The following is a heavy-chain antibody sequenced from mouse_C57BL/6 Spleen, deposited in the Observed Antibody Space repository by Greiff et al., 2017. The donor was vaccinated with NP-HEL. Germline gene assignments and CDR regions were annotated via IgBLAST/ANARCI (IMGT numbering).Heavy chain of an antibody. Sequence: VQVVESGAELARPGASVKLSCKASGYTFTSYGMSWVKQRTGQGLEWIGEIYPRSGNTYYTEKFKGKAPLTADKSSSTAYMELRSLTSEDSAVYFCARGYYYGSSYVYAMDYWGQGTSVTVSS. CDR3: ARGYYYGSSYVYAMDY. J-gene: IGHJ4*01. D-gene: IGHD1-1*01. CDR1: GYTFTSYG. V-gene: IGHV1-81*01. CDR2: IYPRSGNT.